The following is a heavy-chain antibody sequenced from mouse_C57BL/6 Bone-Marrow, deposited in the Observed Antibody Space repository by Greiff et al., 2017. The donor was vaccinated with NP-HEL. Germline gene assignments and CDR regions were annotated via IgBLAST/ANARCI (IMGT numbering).Heavy chain of an antibody. CDR2: SRNKANDYTT. CDR1: GFTFSDFY. V-gene: IGHV7-1*01. D-gene: IGHD1-1*01. CDR3: ARDDYYGSLDY. Sequence: EVKLMESGGGLVQSGRSLRLSCATSGFTFSDFYMEWVRQAPGKGLEWIAASRNKANDYTTEYSASVKGRFIVSRDTSQSILYLQMNALRAEDTAIYYCARDDYYGSLDYWGQGTTLTVSS. J-gene: IGHJ2*01.